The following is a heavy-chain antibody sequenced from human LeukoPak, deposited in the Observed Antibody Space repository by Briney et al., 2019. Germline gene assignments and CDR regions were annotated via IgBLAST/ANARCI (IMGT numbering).Heavy chain of an antibody. V-gene: IGHV3-64*01. CDR3: ARRVSVGAPFG. D-gene: IGHD1-26*01. CDR2: ISSNGGST. J-gene: IGHJ4*02. CDR1: GFTFSSYA. Sequence: GGSLRLSCAASGFTFSSYAMHWVRQAPGKGLEYVSAISSNGGSTYYANSVKGRFTISRDNSKNTLYLQMGSLRAEDTAVYYCARRVSVGAPFGWGQGTLVTVSS.